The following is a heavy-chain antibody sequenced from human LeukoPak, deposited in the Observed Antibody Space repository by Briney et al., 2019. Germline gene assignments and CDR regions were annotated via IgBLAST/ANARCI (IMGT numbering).Heavy chain of an antibody. CDR1: GYSFTGYY. V-gene: IGHV1-2*02. CDR2: INPNNGGT. CDR3: AREPLTAYCGGDCYRDAFDI. D-gene: IGHD2-21*02. Sequence: GASVKVSCKASGYSFTGYYMNWVRQAPGQGLEWMGWINPNNGGTNYAQQFQGRVTMTRDTSISTAYMDLRRLRSDDTAVYYWAREPLTAYCGGDCYRDAFDIWGQGTMVTVSS. J-gene: IGHJ3*02.